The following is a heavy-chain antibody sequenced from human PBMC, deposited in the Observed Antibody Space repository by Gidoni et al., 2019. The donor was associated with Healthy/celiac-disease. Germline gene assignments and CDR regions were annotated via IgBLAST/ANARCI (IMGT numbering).Heavy chain of an antibody. CDR3: ARIHRGYSYNGEFDY. CDR2: IFSNDEK. D-gene: IGHD5-18*01. Sequence: QVTLKESGPVLVKPTETLTLTCTVSGFSLINARMGVSWIRQPPGKALDWLAHIFSNDEKSYSTSLKSRLTISKYTSKSQVFLTMTNMDPVDTATYYCARIHRGYSYNGEFDYWGQGTLVTVSS. CDR1: GFSLINARMG. J-gene: IGHJ4*02. V-gene: IGHV2-26*01.